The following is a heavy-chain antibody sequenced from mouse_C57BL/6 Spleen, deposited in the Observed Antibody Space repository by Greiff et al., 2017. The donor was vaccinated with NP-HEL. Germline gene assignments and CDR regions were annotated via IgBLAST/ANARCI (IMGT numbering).Heavy chain of an antibody. CDR1: GYSITSGYY. J-gene: IGHJ1*03. V-gene: IGHV3-6*01. CDR2: ISYDGSN. Sequence: EVQLVESGPGLVKPSQSLSLTCSVTGYSITSGYYWNWIRQFPGNKLEWMGYISYDGSNNYNPSLKNRISITRDTSKNQFFLKLNSVTTEDTATYYCAREGYYYGSSYGYFDVWGTGTTVTVSS. D-gene: IGHD1-1*01. CDR3: AREGYYYGSSYGYFDV.